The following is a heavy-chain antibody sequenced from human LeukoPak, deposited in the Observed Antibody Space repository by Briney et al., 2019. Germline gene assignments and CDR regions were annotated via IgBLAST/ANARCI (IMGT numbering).Heavy chain of an antibody. D-gene: IGHD1-26*01. CDR1: GGSISGYY. V-gene: IGHV4-59*01. CDR2: IYYSGST. CDR3: ARGNSGSYGQTDF. Sequence: SETLSLTCTVSGGSISGYYWSWIRQPPGKGLEWIGYIYYSGSTNYNPSLKSRVTISVDTSKNQFSLKLSSVTAADTAVYYCARGNSGSYGQTDFWGQGTLVTVSS. J-gene: IGHJ4*02.